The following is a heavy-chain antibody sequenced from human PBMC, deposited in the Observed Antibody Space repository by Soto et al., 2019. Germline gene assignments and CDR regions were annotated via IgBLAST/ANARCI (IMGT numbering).Heavy chain of an antibody. J-gene: IGHJ6*02. CDR2: IHPGDSDT. CDR3: ARQGSNGAYYYYGMDV. Sequence: PGESLKISCKGSGYRFSSYWIAWVRQMPGKGLEWMGIIHPGDSDTRYSPSFEGQVTISADKSNSTAYLQWSSLKASDTAMYYCARQGSNGAYYYYGMDVWGQGTTGTV. D-gene: IGHD3-16*01. CDR1: GYRFSSYW. V-gene: IGHV5-51*01.